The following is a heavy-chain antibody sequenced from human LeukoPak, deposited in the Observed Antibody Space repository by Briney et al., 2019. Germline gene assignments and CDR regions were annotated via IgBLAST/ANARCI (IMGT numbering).Heavy chain of an antibody. J-gene: IGHJ6*02. D-gene: IGHD1-14*01. V-gene: IGHV3-23*01. CDR1: GFTFSTCA. Sequence: GGSLRLSCAASGFTFSTCAMSWVRQAPGKGLEWVSGISGTTSGTYYADSVKGRFTISRDNSKNTLFLQVNSLRAEDTAVYYCAKVRTYFYHGRDVWGQGTTVTVSS. CDR2: ISGTTSGT. CDR3: AKVRTYFYHGRDV.